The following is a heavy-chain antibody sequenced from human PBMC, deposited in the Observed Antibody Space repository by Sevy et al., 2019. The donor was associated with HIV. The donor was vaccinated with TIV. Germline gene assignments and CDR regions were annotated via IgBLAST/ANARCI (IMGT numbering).Heavy chain of an antibody. CDR2: IYPGDSDT. V-gene: IGHV5-51*01. Sequence: GESLKISCKGSGYDFTRNWIGWVRQMPGKGLEWMGIIYPGDSDTSYSPSLQGQVTISADKSISTAYLQWSSLKASDTAMYYCARQDGTAEWGWYFDYWGQGTLVTVSS. J-gene: IGHJ4*02. CDR3: ARQDGTAEWGWYFDY. D-gene: IGHD2-21*02. CDR1: GYDFTRNW.